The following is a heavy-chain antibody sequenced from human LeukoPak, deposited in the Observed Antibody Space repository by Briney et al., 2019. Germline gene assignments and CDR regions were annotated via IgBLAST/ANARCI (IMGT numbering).Heavy chain of an antibody. J-gene: IGHJ5*02. CDR3: AREGGGKDPWFDP. V-gene: IGHV1-2*02. D-gene: IGHD4-23*01. Sequence: ASVKVSCKASGYTFTGYYMHWVRQAPGQGLEWMGWINPNSGGTNYAQKFQGRVTMTRDTSISTAYMELSSLRSEDTAVYYCAREGGGKDPWFDPWGQGTLVTVSS. CDR2: INPNSGGT. CDR1: GYTFTGYY.